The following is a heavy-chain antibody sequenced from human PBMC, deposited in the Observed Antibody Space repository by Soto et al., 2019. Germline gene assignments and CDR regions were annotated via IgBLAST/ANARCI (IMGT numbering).Heavy chain of an antibody. CDR1: GGSISNYY. J-gene: IGHJ4*02. CDR2: VSYSGST. V-gene: IGHV4-59*01. CDR3: AKAVRYAYDS. D-gene: IGHD3-16*01. Sequence: PSETLSLTCAVSGGSISNYYWSWIRQPPGKGLEWIGYVSYSGSTDYNPSLRSRVTMALDTAKNQFSLSLTSVTAADTAVYYCAKAVRYAYDSWGQGTLVTVSS.